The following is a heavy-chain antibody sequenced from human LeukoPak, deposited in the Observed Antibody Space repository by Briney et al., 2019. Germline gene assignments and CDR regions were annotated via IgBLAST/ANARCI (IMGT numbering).Heavy chain of an antibody. CDR1: GYSFTSYS. CDR3: ARHSAAMGWFDP. J-gene: IGHJ5*02. CDR2: IYTDDSDT. Sequence: GESLKISCQGSGYSFTSYSIGGVRQMPGKGLGWMGIIYTDDSDTRYSPSFHGQVTISADKSISTAYLQWNSLKASDTAMYYCARHSAAMGWFDPWGQGTLVTVSS. D-gene: IGHD5-18*01. V-gene: IGHV5-51*01.